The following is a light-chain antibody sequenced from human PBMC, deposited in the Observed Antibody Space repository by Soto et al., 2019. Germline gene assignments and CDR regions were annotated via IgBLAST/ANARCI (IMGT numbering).Light chain of an antibody. V-gene: IGKV1-12*01. Sequence: DIQMTQSPSSVSASVGDRVTITCRSSQGISSWLAWYQQKPGKAPKFLVSAASSLQSGVPSRFSGSGSGTDFTLTITSLQPKDFPTYFCQQASTIPLTFGGGTKVEIK. CDR2: AAS. J-gene: IGKJ4*01. CDR1: QGISSW. CDR3: QQASTIPLT.